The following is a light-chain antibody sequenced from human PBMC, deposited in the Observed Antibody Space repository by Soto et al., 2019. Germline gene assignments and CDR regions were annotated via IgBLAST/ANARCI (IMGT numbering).Light chain of an antibody. CDR3: QGWHSGGHHSV. CDR1: NIGSDS. Sequence: SYELTQPPSVSVAPGQTARITCGANNIGSDSVHWYQQKPRQAPMVVVYDDSDRPSGIPDRFSGSNSGNTATLTISRVEGEDEADYYCQGWHSGGHHSVFGGGTKLTVL. CDR2: DDS. V-gene: IGLV3-21*02. J-gene: IGLJ3*02.